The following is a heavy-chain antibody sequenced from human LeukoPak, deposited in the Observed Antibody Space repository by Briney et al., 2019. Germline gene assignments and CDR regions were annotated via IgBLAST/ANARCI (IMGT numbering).Heavy chain of an antibody. D-gene: IGHD2/OR15-2a*01. CDR3: ARDLGFSTYYFDY. V-gene: IGHV4-39*07. CDR2: IYYSGST. Sequence: SETLSLTCTVSGGSISSSSYYWGWIRQPPGKGLEWIGSIYYSGSTYYNPSLKSRVTISVDTSENQFSLKLSSVTAADTAVYYCARDLGFSTYYFDYWGQGTLVTVSS. CDR1: GGSISSSSYY. J-gene: IGHJ4*02.